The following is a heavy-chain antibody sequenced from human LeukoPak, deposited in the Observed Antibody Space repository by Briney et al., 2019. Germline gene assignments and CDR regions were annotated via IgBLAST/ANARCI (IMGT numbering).Heavy chain of an antibody. Sequence: PSETLSLTCTVSGGSISSGGYYWSWIRQHPGKGLEWIGYIYYSGSTYYNPSLKSRVTISVDTSKNQFSLKLSSVTAADTAVYYRARDNGEDFDCWGQGTLVTVSS. CDR2: IYYSGST. J-gene: IGHJ4*02. CDR3: ARDNGEDFDC. CDR1: GGSISSGGYY. V-gene: IGHV4-31*03. D-gene: IGHD2-8*01.